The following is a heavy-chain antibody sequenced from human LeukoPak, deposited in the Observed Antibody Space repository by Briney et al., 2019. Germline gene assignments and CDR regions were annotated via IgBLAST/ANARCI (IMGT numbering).Heavy chain of an antibody. CDR1: GDSISGHW. J-gene: IGHJ4*02. CDR2: IFYSGGT. V-gene: IGHV4-59*08. Sequence: SETLSLTCTVSGDSISGHWWSWIRQPPGKGLQWIGDIFYSGGTNYNPSLKSRLTMSLDTSKNQFSLKLSSVTAADTAMYYCARRNTGDASIDFWGQGSLVIAPS. CDR3: ARRNTGDASIDF. D-gene: IGHD2-21*02.